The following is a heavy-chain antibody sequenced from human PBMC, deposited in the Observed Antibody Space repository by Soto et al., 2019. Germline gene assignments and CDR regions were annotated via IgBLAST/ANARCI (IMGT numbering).Heavy chain of an antibody. Sequence: SETLSLTCTVSGGSISSYYWSWIRQPPGKGLEWIGYIYYSGSTNYNPSLKSRVTISVDTSKNQFSLKLSSVTAADTAVYYCARRFTCYDFWSGYPPYYYYYMDVWGKGTTVTVSS. CDR1: GGSISSYY. V-gene: IGHV4-59*08. CDR2: IYYSGST. CDR3: ARRFTCYDFWSGYPPYYYYYMDV. D-gene: IGHD3-3*01. J-gene: IGHJ6*03.